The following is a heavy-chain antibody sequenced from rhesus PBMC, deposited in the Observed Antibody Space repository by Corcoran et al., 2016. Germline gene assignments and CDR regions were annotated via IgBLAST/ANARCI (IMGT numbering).Heavy chain of an antibody. V-gene: IGHV4-65*01. J-gene: IGHJ5-2*02. Sequence: QVQLQESGPGLVKPSETLSLTCAVSGGSISGSYWWSWIRQPPGQGLAWIGYISGYSGNPNNKPSHKSRLTIATDTAKNHVSLKLNYVTAADTAVYYCVRHQDVSVSYVYVMDALGRGVLVTVSS. CDR1: GGSISGSYW. D-gene: IGHD3-16*01. CDR3: VRHQDVSVSYVYVMDA. CDR2: ISGYSGNP.